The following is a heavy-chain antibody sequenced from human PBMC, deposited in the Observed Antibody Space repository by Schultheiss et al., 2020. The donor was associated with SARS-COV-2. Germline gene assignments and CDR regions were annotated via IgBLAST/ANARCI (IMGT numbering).Heavy chain of an antibody. Sequence: ASVKVSCKASGYTFTGYYMHWVRQAPGQGLEWMGWINPNSGGTNHAQKFQGRVTMTRDTSISTAYMELSRLRSDDTAVYYCARDLYGSGSYNYWGQGTLVTVSS. V-gene: IGHV1-2*02. CDR2: INPNSGGT. CDR3: ARDLYGSGSYNY. CDR1: GYTFTGYY. D-gene: IGHD3-10*01. J-gene: IGHJ4*02.